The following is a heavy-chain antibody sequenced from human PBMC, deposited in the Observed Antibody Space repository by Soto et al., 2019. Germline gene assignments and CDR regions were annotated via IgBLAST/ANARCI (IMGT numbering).Heavy chain of an antibody. CDR2: IGPESGAT. CDR1: GYTFTGHY. Sequence: ASVKVSCKASGYTFTGHYIHWVRQAPEQGPEWMGEIGPESGATRYAQKFQGRVTMTRDTSITTVYMELNSLSPDDTAVYYCGRGRSGQIVVFYWGQGTPVTVSS. J-gene: IGHJ4*02. V-gene: IGHV1-2*02. D-gene: IGHD1-26*01. CDR3: GRGRSGQIVVFY.